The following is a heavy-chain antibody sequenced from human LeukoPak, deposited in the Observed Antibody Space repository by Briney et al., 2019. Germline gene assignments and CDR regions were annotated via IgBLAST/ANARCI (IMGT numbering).Heavy chain of an antibody. V-gene: IGHV3-23*01. CDR2: ISRDGDKT. Sequence: GGSLRLSCAVSGFSLSINSMCWVRQAPGKGLEWVSGISRDGDKTYYVDSVEGRFTISRDTSKNTLYLQMDTLRVEDTATYYCAKEEVPNDYWGQGTLSPSPQ. D-gene: IGHD2-2*01. J-gene: IGHJ4*02. CDR1: GFSLSINS. CDR3: AKEEVPNDY.